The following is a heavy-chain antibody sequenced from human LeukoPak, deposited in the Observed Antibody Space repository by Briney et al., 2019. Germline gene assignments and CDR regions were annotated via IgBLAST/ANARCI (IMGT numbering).Heavy chain of an antibody. V-gene: IGHV1-2*06. Sequence: GASVKVSCKASGYTFTGYYMHWVRQAPGQGLEWMGRINPNSGGTNYAQKFQGRVTMTRDTSISTAYMELSRLRSDDTAVYYCARVLRITMVRGADTSDYWGQGTLVTVSS. CDR2: INPNSGGT. D-gene: IGHD3-10*01. CDR3: ARVLRITMVRGADTSDY. J-gene: IGHJ4*02. CDR1: GYTFTGYY.